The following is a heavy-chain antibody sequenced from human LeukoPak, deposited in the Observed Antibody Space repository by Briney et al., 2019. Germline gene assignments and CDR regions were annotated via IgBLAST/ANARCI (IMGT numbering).Heavy chain of an antibody. D-gene: IGHD4-17*01. Sequence: GGSLRLSCAASGFTFSSYSMNWVRQSPGKGLEWVSYISSSSTIYYADSVKGRFTISRDNAKNSLYLQMNSLRAEDTAVYYCARVGVDYGDYVAYWGQGTLVTVSS. CDR3: ARVGVDYGDYVAY. J-gene: IGHJ4*02. CDR2: ISSSSTI. CDR1: GFTFSSYS. V-gene: IGHV3-48*01.